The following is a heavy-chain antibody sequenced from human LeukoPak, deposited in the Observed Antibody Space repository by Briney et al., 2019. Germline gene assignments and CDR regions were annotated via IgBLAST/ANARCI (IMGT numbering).Heavy chain of an antibody. D-gene: IGHD4-17*01. Sequence: SETLSLTCTVSGYRLSSGYHWGWIRQTPGKGLEWIGYIYYSGSTNYNPSLKSRVTISVDTSKNQFSLKLSSVTAADTAVYYCARGDYGDYVWYFDLWGRGTLVTVSS. V-gene: IGHV4-61*01. J-gene: IGHJ2*01. CDR1: GYRLSSGYH. CDR3: ARGDYGDYVWYFDL. CDR2: IYYSGST.